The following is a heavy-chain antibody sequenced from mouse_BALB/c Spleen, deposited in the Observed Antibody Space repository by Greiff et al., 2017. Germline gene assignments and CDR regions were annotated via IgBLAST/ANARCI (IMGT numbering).Heavy chain of an antibody. CDR2: ISSGGSYT. CDR1: GFTFSSYG. CDR3: ARQDGKRNYFDY. V-gene: IGHV5-6*01. Sequence: EVKLMESGGDLVKPGGSLKLSCAASGFTFSSYGMSWVRQTPDKRLEWVATISSGGSYTYYPDSVKGRFTISRDNAKNTLYLQMSSLKSEDTAMYYCARQDGKRNYFDYWGQGTTLTVSS. J-gene: IGHJ2*01. D-gene: IGHD2-1*01.